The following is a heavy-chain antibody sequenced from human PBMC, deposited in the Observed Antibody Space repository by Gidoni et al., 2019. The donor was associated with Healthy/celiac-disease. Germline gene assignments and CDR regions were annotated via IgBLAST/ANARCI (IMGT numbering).Heavy chain of an antibody. V-gene: IGHV3-21*01. CDR1: GFTFSSYS. CDR3: ARRGVKYCSGGSCYPFDY. J-gene: IGHJ4*02. CDR2: ISSSSSYI. D-gene: IGHD2-15*01. Sequence: EVQLVESGGGLVKPGGSLRLSCAASGFTFSSYSMNWVRQAPGKGLEWVSSISSSSSYIYYADSVKGRFTISRDNAKNSLYLQMNSLRAEDTAVYYCARRGVKYCSGGSCYPFDYWGQGTLVTVSS.